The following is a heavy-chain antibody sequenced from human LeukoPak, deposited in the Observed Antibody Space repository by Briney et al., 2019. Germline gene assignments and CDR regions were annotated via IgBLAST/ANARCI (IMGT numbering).Heavy chain of an antibody. Sequence: GGSLRLSCAASGFTFSSYSMNWVRQAPGKGLEWVSSISSSSSYIYYADSVKGRFTISRDNAKNSLYLQMNSLRAEDTAVYYCARESMESGSYSRAWGQGTLVTVSS. CDR1: GFTFSSYS. J-gene: IGHJ5*02. D-gene: IGHD1-26*01. V-gene: IGHV3-21*03. CDR2: ISSSSSYI. CDR3: ARESMESGSYSRA.